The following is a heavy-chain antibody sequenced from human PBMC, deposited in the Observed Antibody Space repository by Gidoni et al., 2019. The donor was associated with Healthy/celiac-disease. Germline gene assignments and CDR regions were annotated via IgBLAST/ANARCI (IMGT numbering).Heavy chain of an antibody. D-gene: IGHD2-21*02. Sequence: QITLKESGPTLVKPTQTLTLTCTFSGFSLSTSGVGVGWIRQPPGKALEWLALIYWNDDKRYSPSLKSRLTITKDTSKNQVVLTMTNMDPVDTATYYCAREQAYCGGDCYPPPFDYWGQGTLVTVSS. J-gene: IGHJ4*02. V-gene: IGHV2-5*01. CDR2: IYWNDDK. CDR3: AREQAYCGGDCYPPPFDY. CDR1: GFSLSTSGVG.